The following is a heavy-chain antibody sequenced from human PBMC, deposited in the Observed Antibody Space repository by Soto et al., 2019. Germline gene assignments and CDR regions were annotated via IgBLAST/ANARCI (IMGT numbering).Heavy chain of an antibody. CDR2: VNYGGST. J-gene: IGHJ2*01. V-gene: IGHV4-34*01. Sequence: QVRLQQWGAGLLKSSETLSLTCAVYGDSFNVHYWSWIRQSPVRGLEWIGEVNYGGSTNYNPSLKGRVPVSVDTTKIHFSLKMSSVTAADTAMYYCARGTREGYYFDFWGRGTLVTVSS. CDR3: ARGTREGYYFDF. D-gene: IGHD2-15*01. CDR1: GDSFNVHY.